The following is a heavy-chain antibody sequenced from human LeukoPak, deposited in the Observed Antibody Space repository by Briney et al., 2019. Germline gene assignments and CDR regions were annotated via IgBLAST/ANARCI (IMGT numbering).Heavy chain of an antibody. CDR2: ISGSGGST. CDR3: AKLAVYYDSSGYPDFDY. Sequence: GGSLRLSCAASGFTFSSYAMSWVRQAPGKGLEWVSVISGSGGSTYYGDSVKGRFTISRDNSKNTLYLQMNSLRAEDTAVYYCAKLAVYYDSSGYPDFDYWGQGTLVTVSS. CDR1: GFTFSSYA. V-gene: IGHV3-23*01. J-gene: IGHJ4*02. D-gene: IGHD3-22*01.